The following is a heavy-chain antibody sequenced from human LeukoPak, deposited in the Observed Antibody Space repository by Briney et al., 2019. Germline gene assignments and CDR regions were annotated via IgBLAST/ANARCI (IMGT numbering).Heavy chain of an antibody. V-gene: IGHV3-21*01. CDR3: ARDPWVQGVIITGGY. CDR1: GFTFSSYS. D-gene: IGHD3-10*01. J-gene: IGHJ4*02. Sequence: PGGSLRLSCAASGFTFSSYSMNWVRQAPGKGLEWVSSISGSTSYIYYADSVKGRFTISRDNAKNSLYLQMNSLRAEDTAVYYCARDPWVQGVIITGGYWGQGTLVTVSS. CDR2: ISGSTSYI.